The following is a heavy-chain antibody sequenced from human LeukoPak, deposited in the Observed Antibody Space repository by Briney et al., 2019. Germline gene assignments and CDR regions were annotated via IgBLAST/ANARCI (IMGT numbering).Heavy chain of an antibody. J-gene: IGHJ4*02. Sequence: PSETLSLTCTVSGGSISSYYWSWIRQPPGKGLEWIGYIYYSGSTNYNPSLKGRVTISVDTSKNQFSLKLSSVTAADTAVYYCARIEDYGGNSVNYWGQGTLVTDSS. CDR2: IYYSGST. CDR1: GGSISSYY. CDR3: ARIEDYGGNSVNY. V-gene: IGHV4-59*01. D-gene: IGHD4-23*01.